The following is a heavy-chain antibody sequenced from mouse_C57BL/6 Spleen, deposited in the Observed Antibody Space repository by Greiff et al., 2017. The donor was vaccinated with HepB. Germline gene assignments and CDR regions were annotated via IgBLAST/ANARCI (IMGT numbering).Heavy chain of an antibody. CDR3: STMVTYYFDY. CDR1: GYTFTSYN. Sequence: LQESGAELVRPGASVKMSCKASGYTFTSYNMHWVKQTPRQGLEWIGAIYPGNGDTSYNQKFKGKATLTVDKSSSTAYMQLGSLTSTDSAVYFCSTMVTYYFDYWGQGTTLTVSS. D-gene: IGHD2-2*01. CDR2: IYPGNGDT. J-gene: IGHJ2*01. V-gene: IGHV1-12*01.